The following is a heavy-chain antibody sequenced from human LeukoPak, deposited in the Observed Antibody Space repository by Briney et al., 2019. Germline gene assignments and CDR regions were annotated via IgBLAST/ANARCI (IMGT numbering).Heavy chain of an antibody. CDR2: ISYDGSNK. Sequence: GGSLRLSCAASGFTFSSYAMHWVRQAPGKGLEGVAVISYDGSNKYYADSVKGRFTISRGNSKNTLYLQMNSLRAEDTAVYYCARVEGYCSSTSCYEYFDYWGQGTLVTVSS. V-gene: IGHV3-30*01. CDR1: GFTFSSYA. J-gene: IGHJ4*02. D-gene: IGHD2-2*01. CDR3: ARVEGYCSSTSCYEYFDY.